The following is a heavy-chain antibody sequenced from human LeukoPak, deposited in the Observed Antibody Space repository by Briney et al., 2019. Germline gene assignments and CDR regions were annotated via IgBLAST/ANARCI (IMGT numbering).Heavy chain of an antibody. CDR3: AKDATPRNRLWDHFDS. D-gene: IGHD2-21*01. V-gene: IGHV3-23*01. J-gene: IGHJ4*02. CDR1: GSTFNIYG. CDR2: VGGGDDI. Sequence: GGSLRLSCVAPGSTFNIYGMSWVRQAPGKGLEWVPSVGGGDDIHYADSVKGRFTGYRDDAKNTVYLQMNSLRVEDTAIYFCAKDATPRNRLWDHFDSWGQGTPVSVSS.